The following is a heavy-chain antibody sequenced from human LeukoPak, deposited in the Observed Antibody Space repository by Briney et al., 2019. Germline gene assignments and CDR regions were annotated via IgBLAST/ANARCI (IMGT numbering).Heavy chain of an antibody. CDR3: AELGITMIGGV. D-gene: IGHD3-10*02. J-gene: IGHJ6*04. V-gene: IGHV3-69-1*02. Sequence: GGSLRLSCAASGFTFSSYNMNWVRQAPGKGLEWVSSITSSSYTFYADSVKGRFTISRDNAKNSLYLQMNSLRAEDTAVYYCAELGITMIGGVWGKGTTATISS. CDR2: ITSSSYT. CDR1: GFTFSSYN.